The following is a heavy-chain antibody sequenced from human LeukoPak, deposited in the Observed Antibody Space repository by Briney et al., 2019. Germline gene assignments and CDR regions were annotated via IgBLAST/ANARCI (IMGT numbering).Heavy chain of an antibody. V-gene: IGHV3-74*01. J-gene: IGHJ4*02. Sequence: AGCLRLSCAASGFTFSRYWMHWVRQAPGKGLVWVSRILSDGNITNYADSVKGRFTISRDNAKNTLYLQMKSLRAEDTAVYYCARPDYSGSGSYYNELDYWGQGTLVTVSS. CDR3: ARPDYSGSGSYYNELDY. CDR2: ILSDGNIT. CDR1: GFTFSRYW. D-gene: IGHD3-10*01.